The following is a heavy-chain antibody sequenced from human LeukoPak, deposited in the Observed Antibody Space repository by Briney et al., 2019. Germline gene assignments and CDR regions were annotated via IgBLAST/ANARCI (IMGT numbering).Heavy chain of an antibody. CDR3: ARVTYGGNPFFDY. V-gene: IGHV1-69*04. Sequence: SVKVSCKASGGTFSSYAISWVRQAPGQGLEWMGRIIPILGIANYAQKFQGRVTITADKSTSTAYMELRSLRSDDTAVYYCARVTYGGNPFFDYWGQGTLVTVSS. D-gene: IGHD4-23*01. CDR1: GGTFSSYA. CDR2: IIPILGIA. J-gene: IGHJ4*02.